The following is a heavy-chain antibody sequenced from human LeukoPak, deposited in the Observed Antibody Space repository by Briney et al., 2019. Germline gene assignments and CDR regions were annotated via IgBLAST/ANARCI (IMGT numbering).Heavy chain of an antibody. CDR2: IYYSGST. Sequence: SETLSLTCTVSGGSISSYYWSWIRQPPGKGLEWIGYIYYSGSTNYNPSLKSRVTISVDTSKNQFSLKRSSVTAADTAVYYCARDFGYYDSSGYYYSYWYFDLWGRGTLVTVSS. J-gene: IGHJ2*01. D-gene: IGHD3-22*01. CDR1: GGSISSYY. V-gene: IGHV4-59*01. CDR3: ARDFGYYDSSGYYYSYWYFDL.